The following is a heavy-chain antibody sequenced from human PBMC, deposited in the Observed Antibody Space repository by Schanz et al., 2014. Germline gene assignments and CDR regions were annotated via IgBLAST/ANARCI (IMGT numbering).Heavy chain of an antibody. Sequence: VQLVESGGGLVKPGGSLRLACATSGFTFITYTMNWVRQTPGKGLEWVASIKQEGDEKNYVDSVKGRFTISRDNAKNSLFLQMNSLRAEDTAVYYCARPSDSSWYMDVWGKGTTVTVSS. CDR2: IKQEGDEK. J-gene: IGHJ6*03. CDR1: GFTFITYT. V-gene: IGHV3-7*01. D-gene: IGHD2-21*02. CDR3: ARPSDSSWYMDV.